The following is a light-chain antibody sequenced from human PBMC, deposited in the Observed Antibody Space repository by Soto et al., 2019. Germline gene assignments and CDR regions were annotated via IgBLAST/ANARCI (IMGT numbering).Light chain of an antibody. CDR3: QHCSSSPRT. V-gene: IGKV3-11*02. Sequence: EMVLSQAPVSLSASPGARATLSCRASQSVSSYLAWYHQKPGQAPRLLIYDASNRATGLPARFSGSGACGADSLTISSRLPAEDAAGYCRQHCSSSPRTFGQGTKVDIK. J-gene: IGKJ1*01. CDR1: QSVSSY. CDR2: DAS.